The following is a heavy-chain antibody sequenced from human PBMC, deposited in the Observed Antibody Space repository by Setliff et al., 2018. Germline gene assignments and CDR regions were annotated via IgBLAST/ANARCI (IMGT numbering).Heavy chain of an antibody. Sequence: SVKVSCKASGGTFTNYAINWVRQAPGQGLEWMGGINPIFGTADYTQNFQGRVTITTDESTSTAYMELSSLRSEDMAIYYCATERGLVVSATDYYYYMDVWGKGTTVTVSS. CDR1: GGTFTNYA. CDR3: ATERGLVVSATDYYYYMDV. V-gene: IGHV1-69*05. CDR2: INPIFGTA. J-gene: IGHJ6*03. D-gene: IGHD2-15*01.